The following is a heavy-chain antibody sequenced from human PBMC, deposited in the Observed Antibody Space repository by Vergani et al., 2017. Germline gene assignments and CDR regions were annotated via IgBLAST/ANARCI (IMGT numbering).Heavy chain of an antibody. Sequence: QVQLVQSGAEVKKPGASVKVSCEASGDTFTGYYMYWVRQAPGQGLEWMGGIIPIFGTANYAQKFQGRVTITADESTSTAYMELSSLRSEDTAVYYCASSPYYDFWSGYSRDYYYYMDVWGKGTTVTVSS. CDR2: IIPIFGTA. V-gene: IGHV1-69*01. D-gene: IGHD3-3*01. CDR3: ASSPYYDFWSGYSRDYYYYMDV. CDR1: GDTFTGYY. J-gene: IGHJ6*03.